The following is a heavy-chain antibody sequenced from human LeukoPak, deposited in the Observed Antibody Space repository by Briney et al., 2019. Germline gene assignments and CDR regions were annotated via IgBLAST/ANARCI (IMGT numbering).Heavy chain of an antibody. V-gene: IGHV1-46*01. Sequence: ASVKVSCKASGYTLTSYYMHWVRQPPGQGLEWMGLINPTGGSTGYAQKFQGRVTMTRDMSTSTDYMELSSLRSEDTAIYYCARDNSVGDNAWWFDPWGQGTLVTVSS. D-gene: IGHD1-26*01. CDR2: INPTGGST. CDR1: GYTLTSYY. J-gene: IGHJ5*02. CDR3: ARDNSVGDNAWWFDP.